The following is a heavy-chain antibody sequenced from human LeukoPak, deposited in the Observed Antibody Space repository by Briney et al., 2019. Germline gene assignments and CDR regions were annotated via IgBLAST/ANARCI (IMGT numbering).Heavy chain of an antibody. CDR1: GGSISTNNW. Sequence: SETLSLTCAVSGGSISTNNWWTWVRQPPGKGLEWIGEIHYSGSTDYNPSLKSRVTISPDKSKNQFSLTLTSVTAEDTAVYYCAHILTGYFDYWGQGTLVTVSS. D-gene: IGHD3-9*01. V-gene: IGHV4-4*02. CDR3: AHILTGYFDY. CDR2: IHYSGST. J-gene: IGHJ4*02.